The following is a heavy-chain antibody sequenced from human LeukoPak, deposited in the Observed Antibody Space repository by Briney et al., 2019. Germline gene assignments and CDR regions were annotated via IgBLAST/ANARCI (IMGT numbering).Heavy chain of an antibody. CDR3: ARAPLGYYYGSGSYAFDI. J-gene: IGHJ3*02. V-gene: IGHV4-59*10. CDR1: GFTFSSYS. Sequence: GSLRLSCAASGFTFSSYSMIWVRQAPGKGLEWIGRIYTSGSTNYNPSLKSRVTMSVDTSKNQFSLKLSSVTAADTAVYYCARAPLGYYYGSGSYAFDIWGQGTMVTVSS. D-gene: IGHD3-10*01. CDR2: IYTSGST.